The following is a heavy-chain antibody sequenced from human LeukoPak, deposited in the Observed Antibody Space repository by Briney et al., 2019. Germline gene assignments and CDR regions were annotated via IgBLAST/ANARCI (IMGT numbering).Heavy chain of an antibody. J-gene: IGHJ4*02. CDR2: ISYDGSNK. Sequence: GGSLRLSCAVSGFTFSSYGMHWVRQAPGKGLEWVAVISYDGSNKYYADSVKGRFTISRDNSKNTLYLQMNSLRAEDTAVYYCASLLDYWGQGTLVTVSS. CDR3: ASLLDY. CDR1: GFTFSSYG. V-gene: IGHV3-30*03.